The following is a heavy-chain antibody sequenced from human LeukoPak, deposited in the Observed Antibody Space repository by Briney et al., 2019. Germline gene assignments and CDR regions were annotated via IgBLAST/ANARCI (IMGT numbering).Heavy chain of an antibody. CDR1: GGSISSGSYY. J-gene: IGHJ3*02. Sequence: SETLSLTCTVSGGSISSGSYYWSWIRQPAGKGLEWIGRIYTSGSTNYNPSLKSRVTISVDTSKDQFSLKLSSVTAADTAVYYCAREGPGAFAIWGQGTMVTVS. CDR2: IYTSGST. V-gene: IGHV4-61*02. CDR3: AREGPGAFAI.